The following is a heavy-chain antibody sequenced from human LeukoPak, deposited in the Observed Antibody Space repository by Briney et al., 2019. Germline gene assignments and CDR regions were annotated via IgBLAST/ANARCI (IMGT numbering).Heavy chain of an antibody. J-gene: IGHJ5*02. CDR1: GFTFSSYE. V-gene: IGHV3-48*03. CDR2: ISSSGSTI. CDR3: ARDQRGYCHS. D-gene: IGHD2-15*01. Sequence: GGSLRLSCAASGFTFSSYEMNWVRQAPGKGLEWVSYISSSGSTIYYADSVKGRFTISRDNAKNSLNLQMNSLRAEDTAVYYCARDQRGYCHSWGQGTLVTVSS.